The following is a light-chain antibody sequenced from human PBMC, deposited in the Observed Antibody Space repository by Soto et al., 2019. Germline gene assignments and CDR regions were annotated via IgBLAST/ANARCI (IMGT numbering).Light chain of an antibody. J-gene: IGKJ1*01. CDR2: WAS. CDR3: QQYYSTPWT. CDR1: QSVLYSSNTMNY. Sequence: DVVLTQSPDSLAVSLGERATINCKSSQSVLYSSNTMNYLAWYQQKAGQPPKLLIYWASTRESGVPDRFGGSGSGTEFTLTISSLQAEDVAVYYCQQYYSTPWTFGQGTKVEIK. V-gene: IGKV4-1*01.